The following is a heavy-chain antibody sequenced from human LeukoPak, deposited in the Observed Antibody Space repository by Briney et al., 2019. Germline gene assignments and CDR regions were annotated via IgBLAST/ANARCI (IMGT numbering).Heavy chain of an antibody. V-gene: IGHV3-23*01. J-gene: IGHJ4*02. D-gene: IGHD6-19*01. CDR2: IFGSGGSA. Sequence: GGSLRLSCAASGFAFSSYAMYWVRQAPGKGLEWVSGIFGSGGSAHYADSVKGRSTISRDNSKNTVYLQMNSLRAEDTAVYYCAKTTIGYSSGRYPGWPAGYWGQGTLVTVSS. CDR1: GFAFSSYA. CDR3: AKTTIGYSSGRYPGWPAGY.